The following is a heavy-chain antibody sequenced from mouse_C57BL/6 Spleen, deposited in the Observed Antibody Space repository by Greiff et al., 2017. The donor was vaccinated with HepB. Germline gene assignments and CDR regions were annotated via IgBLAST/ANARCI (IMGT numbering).Heavy chain of an antibody. Sequence: DVMLVESGEGLVKPGGSLKLSCAASGFTFSSYAMSWVRQTPEKRLEWVAYISSGGDYIYYADTVKGRFTISIDNARNTLYLQMGSLKSEDTAMYDCTRDWYFDVWGTGTTVTVSS. CDR2: ISSGGDYI. V-gene: IGHV5-9-1*02. CDR1: GFTFSSYA. CDR3: TRDWYFDV. J-gene: IGHJ1*03.